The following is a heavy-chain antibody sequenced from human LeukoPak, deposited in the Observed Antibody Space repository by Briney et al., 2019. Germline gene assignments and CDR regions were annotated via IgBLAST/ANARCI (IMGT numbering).Heavy chain of an antibody. CDR3: ARHTSGTMFSY. CDR1: GVSMSSRNSY. CDR2: IENRGYT. Sequence: PSETLSLTCTVPGVSMSSRNSYWGWIRQPPGMGLEWVGTIENRGYTACNPSLQGRVTISVDASRRQCSLTLSSVTATDTAVHYCARHTSGTMFSYWGQGILATVSS. J-gene: IGHJ1*01. D-gene: IGHD1-1*01. V-gene: IGHV4-39*01.